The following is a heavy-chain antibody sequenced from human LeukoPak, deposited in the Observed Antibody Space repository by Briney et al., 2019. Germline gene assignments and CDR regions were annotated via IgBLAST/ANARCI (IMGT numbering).Heavy chain of an antibody. J-gene: IGHJ4*02. CDR1: GYSFTSYW. D-gene: IGHD6-19*01. CDR2: IFPGDSDS. CDR3: ARPYSSGWPYSFEY. Sequence: GESLKISCKGSGYSFTSYWIGWVRQMPGKGLEWVGIIFPGDSDSRYSPSLQGQVTVSADTSISTAYLQWSSLKASDTAMYFCARPYSSGWPYSFEYWGQGTLVTVSS. V-gene: IGHV5-51*01.